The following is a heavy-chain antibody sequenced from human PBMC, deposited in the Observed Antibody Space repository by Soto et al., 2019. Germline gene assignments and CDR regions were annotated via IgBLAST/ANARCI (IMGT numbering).Heavy chain of an antibody. J-gene: IGHJ4*02. CDR3: AKAEKSSAVAGYFDS. D-gene: IGHD6-19*01. CDR1: EFVFSNYA. CDR2: ISGSGGIT. Sequence: GGSLRLSCAASEFVFSNYAMNWFRQAPGKGLEWVSAISGSGGITYYADSVKGRFTISRDNSKNTLYLQMNSLRAEDTAVYYCAKAEKSSAVAGYFDSWGQGTLVTVSS. V-gene: IGHV3-23*01.